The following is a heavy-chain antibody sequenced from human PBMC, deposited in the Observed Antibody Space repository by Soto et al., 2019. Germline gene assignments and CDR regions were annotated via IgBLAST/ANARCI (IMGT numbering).Heavy chain of an antibody. J-gene: IGHJ6*02. V-gene: IGHV3-33*01. CDR1: GFTFSSYG. CDR3: AREIYGSGSYRYYYGMDV. D-gene: IGHD3-10*01. CDR2: IWYDGSNK. Sequence: QVQLVESGGGVVQPGRSLRLSCAASGFTFSSYGMHWVRQAPGKGLEWVAVIWYDGSNKYYADSVKGRFTISRENSKNTMYLQMNSLRAEDTAVYYCAREIYGSGSYRYYYGMDVWGQGTTVTVSS.